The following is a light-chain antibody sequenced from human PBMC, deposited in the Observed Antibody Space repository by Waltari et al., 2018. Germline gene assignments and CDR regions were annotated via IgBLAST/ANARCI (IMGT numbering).Light chain of an antibody. CDR3: QQYQTWPRT. CDR2: GAS. V-gene: IGKV3-15*01. CDR1: RSVRSS. J-gene: IGKJ2*01. Sequence: EIVMTQSPAALPVSAGARVSLSCRASRSVRSSLVWFQQQPGQAPRLLIYGASTRATDIPARFSGSGSETDFTLTISSVQSEDFAVYYCQQYQTWPRTYGQGTKLEIK.